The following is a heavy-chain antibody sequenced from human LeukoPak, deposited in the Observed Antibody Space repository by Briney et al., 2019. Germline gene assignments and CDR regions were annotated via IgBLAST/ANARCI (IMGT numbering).Heavy chain of an antibody. CDR1: GFTFSSYW. D-gene: IGHD2-2*01. Sequence: GGSLRLSCAASGFTFSSYWMSWVRQAPGKGLEWVANIKQDGSEKYYVDSVRGRFTISRDNAKNSLYLQMNSLRAEDTAVYYCARGRVVVVPAAIYYWGQGTLVTVSS. CDR3: ARGRVVVVPAAIYY. V-gene: IGHV3-7*03. CDR2: IKQDGSEK. J-gene: IGHJ4*02.